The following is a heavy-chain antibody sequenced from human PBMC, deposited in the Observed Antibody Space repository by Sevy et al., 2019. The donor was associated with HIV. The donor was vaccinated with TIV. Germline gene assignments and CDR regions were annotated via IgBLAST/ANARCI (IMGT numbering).Heavy chain of an antibody. Sequence: GGSLRLSCVAPGFNFSNYAMHWVRQAPAKGLEWVAVISYDGSNIYYADSVKGRFTISRDNSKNKLYLQMNSLRAEDTAVYYCARDRDGYQQGVFDYWGQGTLVTVSS. CDR2: ISYDGSNI. D-gene: IGHD2-21*01. J-gene: IGHJ4*02. V-gene: IGHV3-30-3*01. CDR1: GFNFSNYA. CDR3: ARDRDGYQQGVFDY.